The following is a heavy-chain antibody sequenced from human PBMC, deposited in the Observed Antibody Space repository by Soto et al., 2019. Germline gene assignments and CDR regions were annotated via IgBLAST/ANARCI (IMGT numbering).Heavy chain of an antibody. D-gene: IGHD1-26*01. Sequence: GGALRLSCGASGFTFSNYEMNWVRQAPGKGLEWVSYISSSGSTIYYADSVKGRFTISRDNAKNSLYLQMNSLRDEDTAVYYCARGYTDSVNWFEPWGQGALATVSS. V-gene: IGHV3-48*03. CDR3: ARGYTDSVNWFEP. CDR1: GFTFSNYE. CDR2: ISSSGSTI. J-gene: IGHJ5*02.